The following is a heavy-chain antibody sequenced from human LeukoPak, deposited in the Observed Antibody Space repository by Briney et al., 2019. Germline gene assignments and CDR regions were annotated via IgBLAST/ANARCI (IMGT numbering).Heavy chain of an antibody. J-gene: IGHJ4*02. CDR3: AKQLGYCSDGSCYFPY. CDR1: GFTFSSYW. D-gene: IGHD2-15*01. Sequence: TGGSLRLSCAAFGFTFSSYWMNWVRQAPGKGLVWVSRIASDGSSTTYADSVKGRFSISRDNSKSTLCLQMNSLRAEDTAVYYCAKQLGYCSDGSCYFPYWGQGTLVTVSS. V-gene: IGHV3-74*01. CDR2: IASDGSST.